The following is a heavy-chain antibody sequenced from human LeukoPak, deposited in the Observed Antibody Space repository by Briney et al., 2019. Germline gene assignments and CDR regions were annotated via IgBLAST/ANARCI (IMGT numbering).Heavy chain of an antibody. CDR1: GYTFTRYY. V-gene: IGHV1-2*02. CDR3: AKNTYDSSGHLDY. D-gene: IGHD3-22*01. Sequence: ASVKVSCKASGYTFTRYYMHWVRQAPGQGLEWMGWINPNSGGTNYAQKFQGRVTMTRDTSISTAYMELSRLRSDDTAVYYCAKNTYDSSGHLDYWGQGTLVTVSS. J-gene: IGHJ4*02. CDR2: INPNSGGT.